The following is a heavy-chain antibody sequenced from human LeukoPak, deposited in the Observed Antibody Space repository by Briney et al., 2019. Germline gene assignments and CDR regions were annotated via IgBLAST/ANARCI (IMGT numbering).Heavy chain of an antibody. CDR3: ARRRYYDGSGYLE. J-gene: IGHJ1*01. CDR1: GDSVSRSDSY. Sequence: SETLSLTCSVSGDSVSRSDSYWDWIRQPPGKGLEWIGTIYYSGRTYYSPSLKSRVAMSVDPSNNQFSLTLRPVTAADTAVYYCARRRYYDGSGYLEWGQGTLLSVSS. V-gene: IGHV4-39*01. D-gene: IGHD3-22*01. CDR2: IYYSGRT.